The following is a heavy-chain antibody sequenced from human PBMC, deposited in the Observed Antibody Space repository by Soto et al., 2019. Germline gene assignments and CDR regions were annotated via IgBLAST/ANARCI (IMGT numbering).Heavy chain of an antibody. CDR1: GASFSSHS. CDR2: IIPIFGTT. D-gene: IGHD3-3*01. J-gene: IGHJ4*02. V-gene: IGHV1-69*06. Sequence: QVQLAQSGAEVKKPGSSVKVSCKASGASFSSHSISWVRQAPGQGFEWMGGIIPIFGTTHHAQNFQGRVTMTADKSTNTAYMELSSLRSEDTALYYCATILGGFFEYWGQGPQVTVSS. CDR3: ATILGGFFEY.